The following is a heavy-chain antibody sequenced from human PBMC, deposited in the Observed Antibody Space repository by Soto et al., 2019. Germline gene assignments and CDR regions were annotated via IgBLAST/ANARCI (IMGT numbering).Heavy chain of an antibody. Sequence: QVQLVESGGGVVQPGRSLRLSCAASGFTFSRYGMHWVRQAPGKGLEWVAVIWYDGSNKYYADSVKGRFTISRDNSKNTLYLKMNSLRAEDTAVYYCARANYGSGSNYYYGMDVWGQGTTVTVSS. CDR1: GFTFSRYG. J-gene: IGHJ6*02. D-gene: IGHD3-10*01. V-gene: IGHV3-33*01. CDR2: IWYDGSNK. CDR3: ARANYGSGSNYYYGMDV.